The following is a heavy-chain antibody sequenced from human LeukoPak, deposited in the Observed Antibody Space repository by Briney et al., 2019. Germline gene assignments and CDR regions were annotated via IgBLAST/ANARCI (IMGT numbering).Heavy chain of an antibody. J-gene: IGHJ4*02. CDR1: GGSFSGYY. Sequence: SETLSLTCAVYGGSFSGYYWSWIRQPPGKGLEWIGEINHSGSTNYNPSLKSRVTISVDTSKNQFSLKLSSVTAADTAVYYRARERYSSSSLDYWGQGTLVTVSS. CDR2: INHSGST. V-gene: IGHV4-34*01. CDR3: ARERYSSSSLDY. D-gene: IGHD6-6*01.